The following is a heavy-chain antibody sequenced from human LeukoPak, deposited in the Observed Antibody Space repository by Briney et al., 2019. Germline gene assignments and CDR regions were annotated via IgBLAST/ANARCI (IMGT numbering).Heavy chain of an antibody. V-gene: IGHV3-64D*06. CDR3: VKDLTMVRGVCEY. Sequence: GGSLRLSCSASGFTFSSYAMHWVRQAPGKGLEYVSAISSNGGSTYYADSVKGRFTISRDNSKNTLYLQMSSLRAEDTAVYYCVKDLTMVRGVCEYWGQGTLVTVSS. CDR2: ISSNGGST. D-gene: IGHD3-10*01. J-gene: IGHJ4*02. CDR1: GFTFSSYA.